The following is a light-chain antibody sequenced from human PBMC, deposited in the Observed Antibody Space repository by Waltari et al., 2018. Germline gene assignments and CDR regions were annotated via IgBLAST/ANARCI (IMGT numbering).Light chain of an antibody. J-gene: IGLJ2*01. CDR3: SSYAGSNNFVV. V-gene: IGLV2-8*01. Sequence: QSALTQSPSASGSPGQSVTISCTGISSDVGDYNHVSWYQPHPGKAPKVMIYEVSKLPSGVPDRFSGSKSGNTASLTVSGLQAEDEADYYCSSYAGSNNFVVFGGGTKLTVL. CDR2: EVS. CDR1: SSDVGDYNH.